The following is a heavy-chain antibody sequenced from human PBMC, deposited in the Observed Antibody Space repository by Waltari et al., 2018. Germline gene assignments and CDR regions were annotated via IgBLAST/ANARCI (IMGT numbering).Heavy chain of an antibody. CDR2: ISSSSSTI. V-gene: IGHV3-48*01. J-gene: IGHJ4*02. CDR1: GFHFSSYS. CDR3: ARTPYCSGGSCYWFDY. Sequence: EVQLVESGGGLVQPGGSLSLSCAASGFHFSSYSMNGGRPDPGKGLEWVSYISSSSSTIYYADSVKGRFTISRDNAKNSLYLQMNSLRAEDTAVYYCARTPYCSGGSCYWFDYWGQGTLVTVSS. D-gene: IGHD2-15*01.